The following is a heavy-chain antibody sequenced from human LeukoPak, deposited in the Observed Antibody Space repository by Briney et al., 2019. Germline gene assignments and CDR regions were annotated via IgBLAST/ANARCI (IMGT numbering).Heavy chain of an antibody. D-gene: IGHD3-3*02. J-gene: IGHJ4*02. CDR2: IRYDGSNK. Sequence: GGSLRLSCAASGSTFSSYGMHWVRQAPGKGLEWVAFIRYDGSNKYYADSVKGRFTISRDNSKNTLYLQMNSLKTEDTAVYYCTTDHFYYFDYWGQGTLVTVSS. CDR3: TTDHFYYFDY. CDR1: GSTFSSYG. V-gene: IGHV3-30*02.